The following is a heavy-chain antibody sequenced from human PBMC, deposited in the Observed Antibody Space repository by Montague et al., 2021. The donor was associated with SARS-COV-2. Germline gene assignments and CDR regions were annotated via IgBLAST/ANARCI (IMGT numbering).Heavy chain of an antibody. CDR2: ISYSGST. J-gene: IGHJ6*02. CDR1: GGSIRSSSHL. D-gene: IGHD3-10*01. Sequence: SETLSLTCTVSGGSIRSSSHLWGWFRQPPGQRLEWIGTISYSGSTYYSPPLKSRVIISADTSKNQFFLNLRSVTAADTAVYFCGLGRGFAVGNHYYYSYGLDVWGQGTTVTVSS. CDR3: GLGRGFAVGNHYYYSYGLDV. V-gene: IGHV4-39*07.